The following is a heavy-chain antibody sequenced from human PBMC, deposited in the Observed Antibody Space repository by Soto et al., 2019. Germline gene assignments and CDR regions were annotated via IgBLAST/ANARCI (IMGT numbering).Heavy chain of an antibody. D-gene: IGHD2-15*01. CDR3: ARNRYGSGGSCYSGSAFDI. J-gene: IGHJ3*02. Sequence: QVQLVQSGAEVKKPGSSVKVSCKASGGTFSSYAISWVRQAPGQGLEWMGGIIPIFGTANYAQKFQCRVTITADEATGIAYMELGSVRSEDTAVYYCARNRYGSGGSCYSGSAFDIWGQGTMVTVSS. V-gene: IGHV1-69*01. CDR1: GGTFSSYA. CDR2: IIPIFGTA.